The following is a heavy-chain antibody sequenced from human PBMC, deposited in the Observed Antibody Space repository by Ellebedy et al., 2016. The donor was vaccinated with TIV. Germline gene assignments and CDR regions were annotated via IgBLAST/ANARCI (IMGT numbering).Heavy chain of an antibody. CDR1: GDTLTNYG. V-gene: IGHV1-18*01. Sequence: ASVKVSCXASGDTLTNYGISWVRQAPGQGLEWMGWISGYHGNTKYAQKFQGRVTMTTDTSTNTAYMELRSLRSDDTAMYYCARVRIMMTFVGPSTGAMDVWGQGTTVTVSS. CDR2: ISGYHGNT. J-gene: IGHJ6*02. CDR3: ARVRIMMTFVGPSTGAMDV. D-gene: IGHD3-16*01.